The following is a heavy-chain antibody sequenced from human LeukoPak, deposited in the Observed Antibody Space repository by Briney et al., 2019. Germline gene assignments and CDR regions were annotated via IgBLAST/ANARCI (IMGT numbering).Heavy chain of an antibody. CDR1: GGTFSSYA. D-gene: IGHD4-17*01. J-gene: IGHJ5*02. CDR2: IIPIFGTA. CDR3: ASGKYGLRSWFDP. Sequence: PWASVKVSCKASGGTFSSYAISWVRQAPGQGLEWMGGIIPIFGTANYAQKFQGRVTITTDESTNTAYMELTSLTSEDTAVYYCASGKYGLRSWFDPWGQGTLVTVSP. V-gene: IGHV1-69*05.